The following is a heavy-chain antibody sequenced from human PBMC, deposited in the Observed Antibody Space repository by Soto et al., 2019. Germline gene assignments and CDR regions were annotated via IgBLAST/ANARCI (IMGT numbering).Heavy chain of an antibody. CDR3: ARRGGVAARNFAY. D-gene: IGHD6-6*01. CDR1: GGSINDVY. J-gene: IGHJ4*02. Sequence: PSETLSLTCTVSGGSINDVYWSWIRQPPGKGLQLIGYIYYSGRADYNPSLTGRVTISVDPSKNQFSLKLKSVPAADTAVYYCARRGGVAARNFAYWGQGTLVTVSS. V-gene: IGHV4-59*01. CDR2: IYYSGRA.